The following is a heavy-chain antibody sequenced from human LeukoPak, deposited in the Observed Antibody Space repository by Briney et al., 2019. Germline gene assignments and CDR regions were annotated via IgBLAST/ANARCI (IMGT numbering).Heavy chain of an antibody. CDR2: INWNGGST. CDR1: GFTFDDHG. CDR3: ARAVYYDFWSGSPDDAFDI. J-gene: IGHJ3*02. D-gene: IGHD3-3*01. V-gene: IGHV3-20*01. Sequence: GGSLRLSCAVSGFTFDDHGMSWVRQAPGKGLEWVSGINWNGGSTGYADSVKGRFTISRDNAKNSLYLQMNSLRAEDTALYHCARAVYYDFWSGSPDDAFDIWGQGTMVTVSS.